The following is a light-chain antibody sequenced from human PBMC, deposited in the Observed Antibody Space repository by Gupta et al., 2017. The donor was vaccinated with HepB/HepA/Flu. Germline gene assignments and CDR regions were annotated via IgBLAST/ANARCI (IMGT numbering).Light chain of an antibody. CDR1: QSGLHNYINKDY. CDR2: WAS. CDR3: HQNDGTPWT. Sequence: DIVMTQSPDAVAVSLGESATINSKSSQSGLHNYINKDYLAWYQQKAGQPPKLLIYWASTREYGVPDRFSGSGSETEFTLAIDNRQAEDVAIYYCHQNDGTPWTFGQGTRVEI. J-gene: IGKJ1*01. V-gene: IGKV4-1*01.